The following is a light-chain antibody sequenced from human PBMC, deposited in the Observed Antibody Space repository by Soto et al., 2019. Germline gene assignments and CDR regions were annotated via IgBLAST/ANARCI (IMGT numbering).Light chain of an antibody. Sequence: EIVLTQSPGTLSLSPGERATLSCRASQSVSSSYLAWYQQKPGQAPRLLIYGASSRATGIPDRFSGSGSGTDSTLTISRLEPEDFAVYYCQQYGSSPQTLGQGTKVDIK. CDR3: QQYGSSPQT. CDR2: GAS. CDR1: QSVSSSY. J-gene: IGKJ1*01. V-gene: IGKV3-20*01.